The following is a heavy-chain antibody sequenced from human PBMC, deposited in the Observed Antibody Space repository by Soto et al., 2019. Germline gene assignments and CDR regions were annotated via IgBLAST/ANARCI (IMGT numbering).Heavy chain of an antibody. Sequence: SETLSLTCAVYGGSFSGYSWSWIRQPPGKGLEWIGEINLGGSSNYNPSLKSRVTISADTSKNQFSLRLSSVTAADTAVYYCSSSRRPRVFDYWGQGTLVTVSS. V-gene: IGHV4-34*01. CDR3: SSSRRPRVFDY. CDR2: INLGGSS. CDR1: GGSFSGYS. J-gene: IGHJ4*02.